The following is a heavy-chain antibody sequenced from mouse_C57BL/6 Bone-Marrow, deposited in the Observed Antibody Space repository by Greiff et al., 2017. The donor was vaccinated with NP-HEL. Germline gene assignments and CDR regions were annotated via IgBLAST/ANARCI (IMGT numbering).Heavy chain of an antibody. CDR2: IHPNSGST. V-gene: IGHV1-64*01. CDR1: GYTFTSYW. D-gene: IGHD2-4*01. Sequence: VKLQQPGAELVKPGASVKLSCKASGYTFTSYWMHWVKQRPGQGLEWIGMIHPNSGSTNYNEKFKSKATLTVDKSSSTAYMQLSSRTSEDSAVYYCARRGIYYDYDEFAYWGQGTLVTVSA. CDR3: ARRGIYYDYDEFAY. J-gene: IGHJ3*01.